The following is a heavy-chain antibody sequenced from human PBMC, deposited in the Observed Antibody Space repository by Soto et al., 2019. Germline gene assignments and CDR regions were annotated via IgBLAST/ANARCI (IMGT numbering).Heavy chain of an antibody. Sequence: GGSLRLSCAASGFAFSSYAMHWVRQAPGKGLEWVAVISYDGSNKYYADSVKGRFTISRDNSKNTLYLQMNSLRAEDTAVYYCARDYYDILTGYYYDYSYGMDVWGQGTTVTVSS. CDR3: ARDYYDILTGYYYDYSYGMDV. CDR1: GFAFSSYA. J-gene: IGHJ6*02. D-gene: IGHD3-9*01. V-gene: IGHV3-30-3*01. CDR2: ISYDGSNK.